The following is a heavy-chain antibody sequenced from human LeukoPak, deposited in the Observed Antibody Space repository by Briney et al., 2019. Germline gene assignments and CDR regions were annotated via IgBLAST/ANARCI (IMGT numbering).Heavy chain of an antibody. CDR3: ARGGGDYYYYYMDV. V-gene: IGHV1-69*06. Sequence: SVKVSCKASGGTFSSYAISWVRQAPGQGLEWMGGIIPIFGTANYAQKFQGRVTIAADKSTSTAYMELSSLRSEDTAVYYCARGGGDYYYYYMDVWGKGTTVTISS. J-gene: IGHJ6*03. CDR2: IIPIFGTA. CDR1: GGTFSSYA. D-gene: IGHD3-3*01.